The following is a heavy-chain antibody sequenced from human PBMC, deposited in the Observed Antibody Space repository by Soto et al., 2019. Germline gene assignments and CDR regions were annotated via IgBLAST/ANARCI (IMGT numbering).Heavy chain of an antibody. CDR1: GGSFSGYY. D-gene: IGHD3-3*01. CDR2: INHSGST. J-gene: IGHJ6*02. V-gene: IGHV4-34*01. Sequence: PSETLSLTCAVYGGSFSGYYWSWIRQPPGKGLEWIGEINHSGSTNYNPSLKSRVTISVDTSKNQFSLKLSSVTAADTAVYYCARGQRRITIFGVVNPWYYYGMDVWGQGTTVTVSS. CDR3: ARGQRRITIFGVVNPWYYYGMDV.